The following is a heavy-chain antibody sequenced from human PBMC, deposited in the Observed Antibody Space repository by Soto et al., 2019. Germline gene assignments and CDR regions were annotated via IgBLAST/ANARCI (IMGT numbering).Heavy chain of an antibody. D-gene: IGHD3-22*01. Sequence: PSETLYLTCAVYGGSFSGYYCSWIRQPPGKGLEWIGEINHSGSTNYNPSLKSRVTISVDTSKNQFSLKLCSVTAADTAVYYCARGRSTYYYDSSGYPLLDYWGQGTLVTVS. V-gene: IGHV4-34*01. CDR1: GGSFSGYY. CDR3: ARGRSTYYYDSSGYPLLDY. J-gene: IGHJ4*02. CDR2: INHSGST.